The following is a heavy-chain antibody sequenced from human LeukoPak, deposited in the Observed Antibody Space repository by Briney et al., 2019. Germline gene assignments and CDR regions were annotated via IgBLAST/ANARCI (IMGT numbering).Heavy chain of an antibody. Sequence: TSETLSLTCTVSGGSISSGNYYWSWIRQPPGKGREWLGYISYSGSAYYKQYLKSRVTITVDKSKNQFSMKLSSVTAADTAVYYCARVNYDYYYYIDDWGQGTTVTVSS. CDR2: ISYSGSA. CDR3: ARVNYDYYYYIDD. J-gene: IGHJ6*03. D-gene: IGHD3-10*01. V-gene: IGHV4-30-4*08. CDR1: GGSISSGNYY.